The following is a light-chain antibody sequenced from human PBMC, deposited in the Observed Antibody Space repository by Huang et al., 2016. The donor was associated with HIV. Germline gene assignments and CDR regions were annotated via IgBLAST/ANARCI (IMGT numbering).Light chain of an antibody. CDR1: QSVSSN. CDR3: QQYNDWPPYT. Sequence: EILMTQSPATLSVSPGERATLSCRASQSVSSNLAWYQQKPGQAPRRLIYGASTRATGSPARFSCSGSGTEFTLTISSLQSEDFAVYYCQQYNDWPPYTFGQGTKLEIK. V-gene: IGKV3-15*01. J-gene: IGKJ2*01. CDR2: GAS.